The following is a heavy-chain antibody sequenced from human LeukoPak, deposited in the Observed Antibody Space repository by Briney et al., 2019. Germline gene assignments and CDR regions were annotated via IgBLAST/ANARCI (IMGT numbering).Heavy chain of an antibody. J-gene: IGHJ4*02. CDR3: AKDRDDYGDDC. D-gene: IGHD4-17*01. Sequence: PGGSLRLSCAASGFTFDDFGMHWVRQAPGKGLEWVALIRSDRTNKYYVDSVKGRFTISRDNSKNTLYLQMTSLRVEDTAVYYCAKDRDDYGDDCWGQGILVTVST. CDR1: GFTFDDFG. V-gene: IGHV3-30*02. CDR2: IRSDRTNK.